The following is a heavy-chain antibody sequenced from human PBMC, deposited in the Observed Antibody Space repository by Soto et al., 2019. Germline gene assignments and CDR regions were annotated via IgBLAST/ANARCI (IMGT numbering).Heavy chain of an antibody. CDR2: IYYSGST. V-gene: IGHV4-59*01. Sequence: SETLSLTCTVSGGSISSYYWSWIRQPPGKGLEWIGYIYYSGSTNYNPSLKSRVTISVDTSKNQFSLKLSSVTAADTAVYYCARETTGFDYWGQGTLVTVSS. CDR1: GGSISSYY. D-gene: IGHD4-4*01. J-gene: IGHJ4*02. CDR3: ARETTGFDY.